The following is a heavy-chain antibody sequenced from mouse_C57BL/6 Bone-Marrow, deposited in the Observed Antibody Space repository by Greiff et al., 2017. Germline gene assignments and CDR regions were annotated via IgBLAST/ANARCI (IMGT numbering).Heavy chain of an antibody. CDR2: IYPGDGDT. J-gene: IGHJ3*01. CDR3: ARSHSKPFAY. CDR1: GYAFSSSW. D-gene: IGHD2-5*01. Sequence: QVQLQQSGPELVKPGASVKISCKASGYAFSSSWMNWVKQRPGKGLEWIGRIYPGDGDTNYNGKFKGKATLTAGKSSSTAYMQLSSLTSEDSAVYFCARSHSKPFAYWGQGTLVTVSA. V-gene: IGHV1-82*01.